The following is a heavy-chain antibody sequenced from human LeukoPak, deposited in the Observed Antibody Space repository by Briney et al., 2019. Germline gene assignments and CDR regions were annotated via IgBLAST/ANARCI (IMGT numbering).Heavy chain of an antibody. Sequence: QPGGSLRLSCAASGFTFSSYWMHWVRQAPGKGLVWVPRINSDGSSTIYADSVKGRFTISRDNTKNTLYLQMNSLRAEDTAVYYCARGRYDILTGHYYFDYWGQGTLVTVSS. CDR1: GFTFSSYW. V-gene: IGHV3-74*01. CDR3: ARGRYDILTGHYYFDY. CDR2: INSDGSST. J-gene: IGHJ4*02. D-gene: IGHD3-9*01.